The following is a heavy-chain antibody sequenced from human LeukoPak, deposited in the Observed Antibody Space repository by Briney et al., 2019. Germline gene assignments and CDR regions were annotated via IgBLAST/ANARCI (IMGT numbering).Heavy chain of an antibody. CDR2: ISGSGGST. CDR1: GFTFNSYA. J-gene: IGHJ4*02. CDR3: AKTPGYTTVTSHGY. D-gene: IGHD4-17*01. V-gene: IGHV3-23*01. Sequence: PPGGSLRLSCAASGFTFNSYAMSWVRQAPGKGLEWVSAISGSGGSTYYADSMRGRFTISRDNSKNTLYLQMNSLRAEDTAVYYCAKTPGYTTVTSHGYWGQGTLVTVSS.